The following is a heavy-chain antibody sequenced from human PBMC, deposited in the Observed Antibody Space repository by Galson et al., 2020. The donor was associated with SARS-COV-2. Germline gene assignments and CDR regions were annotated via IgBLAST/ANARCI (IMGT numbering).Heavy chain of an antibody. CDR2: INNSGST. J-gene: IGHJ5*02. D-gene: IGHD2-15*01. CDR3: ARVKTGYCSGGCCYLRSGCNWFDP. V-gene: IGHV4-34*01. CDR1: GGSFSGYY. Sequence: SETLSLTCAVYGGSFSGYYWSWIRQPPGKGLEWIGEINNSGSTNYNPSLKSRVTITVDKSKNQFCLKLSSVTAADTAVYYCARVKTGYCSGGCCYLRSGCNWFDPWGQGTLVTVSS.